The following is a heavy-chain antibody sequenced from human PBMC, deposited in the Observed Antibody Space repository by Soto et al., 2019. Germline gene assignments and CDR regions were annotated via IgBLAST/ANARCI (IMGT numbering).Heavy chain of an antibody. CDR2: IYYSGIT. J-gene: IGHJ4*02. CDR3: ARGGGVYYFDY. Sequence: QVQLQESGPGLVKPSETLSLTCTVSGGSISSYYWSWIRQPPGKGLEWTGYIYYSGITDYNPSLKSRVTISVDTSKSQFSLKLSSVTAADTAVYYCARGGGVYYFDYWGQGTLVTVSS. V-gene: IGHV4-59*01. D-gene: IGHD2-8*02. CDR1: GGSISSYY.